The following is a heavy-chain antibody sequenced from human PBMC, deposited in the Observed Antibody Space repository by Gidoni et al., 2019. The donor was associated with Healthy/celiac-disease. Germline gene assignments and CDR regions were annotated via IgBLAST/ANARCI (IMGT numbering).Heavy chain of an antibody. J-gene: IGHJ4*02. D-gene: IGHD6-19*01. Sequence: EVQLVESGGGLVKPGGSLRLSCAASGFTFSNAWMSWVRQAPGKGLEWVGRIKSKTDGGTTDYAARVKGRFTISRDDSKNTLYLQMNSLKTEDTAVYYCTTDFPPGIAVAGTRGPGYWGQGTLVTVSS. CDR1: GFTFSNAW. CDR2: IKSKTDGGTT. CDR3: TTDFPPGIAVAGTRGPGY. V-gene: IGHV3-15*01.